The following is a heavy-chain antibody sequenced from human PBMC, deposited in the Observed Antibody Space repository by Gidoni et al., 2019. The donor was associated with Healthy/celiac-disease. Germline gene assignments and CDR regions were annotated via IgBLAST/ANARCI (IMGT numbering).Heavy chain of an antibody. Sequence: EVQLVESGGGLVQPGRSLRLSCTASGFPFGAYAMSWVRQAPGKGLEWVGFIRSKAYGGTTEYAASVKGRFTISRDDSKSIAYLQMNSLKTEDTAVYYCTRDSWGYGGPSDYFDYWGQGTLVTVSS. CDR1: GFPFGAYA. D-gene: IGHD4-17*01. V-gene: IGHV3-49*04. J-gene: IGHJ4*02. CDR3: TRDSWGYGGPSDYFDY. CDR2: IRSKAYGGTT.